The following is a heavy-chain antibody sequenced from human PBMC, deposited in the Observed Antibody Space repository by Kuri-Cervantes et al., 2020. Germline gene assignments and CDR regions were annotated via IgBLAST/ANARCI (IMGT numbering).Heavy chain of an antibody. CDR2: SYHSGST. D-gene: IGHD3-16*02. Sequence: SETLSLTCAVSGGSISSSNWWGWVRQPPGKGLEWIGESYHSGSTNYNPSLKRRVTISVDTSKNQFSLKLSSVTAADTAVYYCARGVYDYVWGSYLPWFDPWGQGTLVTVSS. J-gene: IGHJ5*02. CDR1: GGSISSSNW. CDR3: ARGVYDYVWGSYLPWFDP. V-gene: IGHV4-4*02.